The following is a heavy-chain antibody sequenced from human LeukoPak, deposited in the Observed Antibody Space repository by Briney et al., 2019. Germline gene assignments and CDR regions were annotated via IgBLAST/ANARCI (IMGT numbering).Heavy chain of an antibody. D-gene: IGHD3-16*01. J-gene: IGHJ6*03. V-gene: IGHV1-2*02. Sequence: ASVKVSCKASGYTFTGYYMHWVRQAPGQGLEWMGWINPNSGGTNYAQKFQGRVTMTRDTSISTAYMELSRLRSDDTAVYYCARDFGGTPYYYMDVWGKGTTVTVSS. CDR1: GYTFTGYY. CDR3: ARDFGGTPYYYMDV. CDR2: INPNSGGT.